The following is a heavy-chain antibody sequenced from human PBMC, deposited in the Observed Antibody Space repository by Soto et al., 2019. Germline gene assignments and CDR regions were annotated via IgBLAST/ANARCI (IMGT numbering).Heavy chain of an antibody. J-gene: IGHJ4*02. CDR2: IKSNNEGGTA. D-gene: IGHD2-15*01. CDR1: GFTFSTTW. Sequence: EVQLVESGGGLVKAGGSLRLSCAASGFTFSTTWMSWVRQASGKGLEWVGRIKSNNEGGTADYAAPVKGRFTVSRDDSKTTLFLQMNSLGAEDTAVYYCTTRFCGGTGCYSDDFFDYWGQGTLVTVSS. CDR3: TTRFCGGTGCYSDDFFDY. V-gene: IGHV3-15*01.